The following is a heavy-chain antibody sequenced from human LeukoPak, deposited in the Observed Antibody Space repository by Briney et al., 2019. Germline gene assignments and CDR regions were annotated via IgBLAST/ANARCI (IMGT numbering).Heavy chain of an antibody. CDR1: GYTYTSYG. D-gene: IGHD3-16*02. V-gene: IGHV1-18*01. CDR3: ARDTRVTDDYVWGSYRRELNSYYFDY. CDR2: ISAYNGDT. Sequence: ASVKVSYKASGYTYTSYGISWVRQAPGQGLEWMGWISAYNGDTHYAHKVQGRVTMTTHTSTSTAYMELRSMRSDDTAVYYCARDTRVTDDYVWGSYRRELNSYYFDYWGQGTLVTVSS. J-gene: IGHJ4*02.